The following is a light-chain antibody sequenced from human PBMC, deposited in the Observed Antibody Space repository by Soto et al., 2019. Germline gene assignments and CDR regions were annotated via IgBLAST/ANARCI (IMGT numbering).Light chain of an antibody. CDR3: SSYTSSSTV. Sequence: QSALTQPTAVSGSPGQSITISCTGTSSDVGGYNYVSWYQQHPGKAPKLMIYEVSNRPSGVSNRFSCSKSGNTASLTISGLQAEDEADDYCSSYTSSSTVFGGGTKVTVL. V-gene: IGLV2-14*01. CDR1: SSDVGGYNY. J-gene: IGLJ2*01. CDR2: EVS.